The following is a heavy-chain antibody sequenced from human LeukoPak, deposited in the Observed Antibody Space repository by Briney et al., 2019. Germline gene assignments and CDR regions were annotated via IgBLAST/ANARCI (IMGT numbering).Heavy chain of an antibody. CDR3: ARSFLGDWYFDL. CDR2: IYYSGST. D-gene: IGHD1-26*01. V-gene: IGHV4-59*01. CDR1: GGSISSYY. J-gene: IGHJ2*01. Sequence: KSSETLSLTCTVSGGSISSYYWSWIRQPPGMGLEWIGYIYYSGSTNYNPSLKSRVTISVDTSKDQFSLRLTSVTAADTAVYYCARSFLGDWYFDLWGRGTLVTVSS.